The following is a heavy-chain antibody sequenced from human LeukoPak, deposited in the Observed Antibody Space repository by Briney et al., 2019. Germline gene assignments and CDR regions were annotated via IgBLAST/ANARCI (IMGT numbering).Heavy chain of an antibody. J-gene: IGHJ4*02. V-gene: IGHV4-39*01. CDR2: IYYSGST. D-gene: IGHD3-3*01. CDR1: GGSISSSSYY. CDR3: ARVKWGYDFWSGYSVPIYFDY. Sequence: SETLSLTCTVSGGSISSSSYYWGWIRQPPGKGLEWIGSIYYSGSTYYNPSLKSRVTISVDTSKNQFSLKLSSVTAADTAVYYCARVKWGYDFWSGYSVPIYFDYWGQGTLVTVSS.